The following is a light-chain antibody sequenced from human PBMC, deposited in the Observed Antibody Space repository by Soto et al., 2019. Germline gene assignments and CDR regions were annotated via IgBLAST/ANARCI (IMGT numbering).Light chain of an antibody. J-gene: IGKJ4*01. CDR2: GAP. CDR3: QQYNDRSPLT. V-gene: IGKV3-15*01. Sequence: IVMTHSPATLSVSPGERATLSCRARQSIGSNLAWYQQKPGQSPRLLIHGAPTRATGLPASFSGSGSGTEFTLTISSLQSDDFAVYYCQQYNDRSPLTFGRGTKVDIK. CDR1: QSIGSN.